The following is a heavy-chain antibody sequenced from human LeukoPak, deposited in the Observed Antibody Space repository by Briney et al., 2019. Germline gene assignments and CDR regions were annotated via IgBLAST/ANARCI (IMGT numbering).Heavy chain of an antibody. D-gene: IGHD3-10*01. CDR2: ISHSGNT. CDR3: TRSLWFGELLAAHDY. CDR1: GGSITRSNW. V-gene: IGHV4-4*02. J-gene: IGHJ4*02. Sequence: SVTLSLTCAVSGGSITRSNWWNWVRQPPGKGLEWIGEISHSGNTNYNPSLKSRVTISVDKSKNQFSLNLSSVTAADTAVYYCTRSLWFGELLAAHDYWGQGNLVTVFS.